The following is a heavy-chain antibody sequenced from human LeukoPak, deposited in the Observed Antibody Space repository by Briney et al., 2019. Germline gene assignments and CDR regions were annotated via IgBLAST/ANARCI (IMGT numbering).Heavy chain of an antibody. CDR1: GFTFSSYW. J-gene: IGHJ2*01. CDR3: ATQKTGYSSDVGYFDL. D-gene: IGHD6-19*01. Sequence: GGSLRLSCAASGFTFSSYWMSWVRQAPGKGLEWVANIKQDGSEKYYVDSVKGRFTISRDNAKNSLYLQMNSLRAEDTAVYYCATQKTGYSSDVGYFDLWGRGTLVTVSS. CDR2: IKQDGSEK. V-gene: IGHV3-7*01.